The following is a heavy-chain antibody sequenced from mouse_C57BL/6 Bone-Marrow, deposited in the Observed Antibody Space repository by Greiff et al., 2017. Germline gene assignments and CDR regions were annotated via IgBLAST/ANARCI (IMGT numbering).Heavy chain of an antibody. J-gene: IGHJ2*01. V-gene: IGHV7-3*01. D-gene: IGHD2-4*01. CDR2: IRNKANGYTT. CDR3: ARSHYDYDAIDY. Sequence: EVKLVESGGGLVQPGGSLSLSCAASGFTFTDYYMSWVRQPPGKALEWLGFIRNKANGYTTEYSASVKGRFTISRDNSQSILYLQMNALRAEDSATYYCARSHYDYDAIDYWGQGTTLTVSS. CDR1: GFTFTDYY.